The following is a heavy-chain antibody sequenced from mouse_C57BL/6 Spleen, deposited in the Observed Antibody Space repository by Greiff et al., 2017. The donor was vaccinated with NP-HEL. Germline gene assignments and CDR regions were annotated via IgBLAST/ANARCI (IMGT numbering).Heavy chain of an antibody. CDR2: FSNLAYSI. CDR3: ARIDDYYYAMDY. CDR1: GFTFSDYG. J-gene: IGHJ4*01. Sequence: EVQRVESGGGLVQPGGSLKLSCAASGFTFSDYGMAWVRQASRKGLEWVAFFSNLAYSIYSADTVTGRFTFSRENAKRTLYLEISSLRSEDTAMYYCARIDDYYYAMDYWGQGTSVTVSS. D-gene: IGHD2-4*01. V-gene: IGHV5-15*01.